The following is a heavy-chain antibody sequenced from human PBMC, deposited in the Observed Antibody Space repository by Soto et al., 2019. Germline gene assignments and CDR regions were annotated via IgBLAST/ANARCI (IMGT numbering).Heavy chain of an antibody. J-gene: IGHJ6*02. CDR2: IIPIFGTA. V-gene: IGHV1-69*01. CDR3: ARGRTAAGYYYYYGMDV. D-gene: IGHD6-13*01. Sequence: QVQLVQSGAEVKKPGSWVKVSCKASGGTFSSYAISWVRQAPGQGLEWMGGIIPIFGTANYAQKFQGRVTITADESTSTAYMELSSLRSEDTAVYYCARGRTAAGYYYYYGMDVWGQGTTVTVSS. CDR1: GGTFSSYA.